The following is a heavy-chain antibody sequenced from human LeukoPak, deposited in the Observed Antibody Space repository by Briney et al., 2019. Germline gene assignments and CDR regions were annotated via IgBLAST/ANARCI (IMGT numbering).Heavy chain of an antibody. CDR1: GGSISNGDYY. D-gene: IGHD3-22*01. Sequence: SETLSLTCTVSGGSISNGDYYWSWIRQPPGKGLEWIAYMYYSGSTYYNPSLKSRVTMSADTSKNQLSLKLSSVTAADTAVYYCARPYYYDSRIDPWGQGILVTVSS. V-gene: IGHV4-30-4*01. J-gene: IGHJ5*02. CDR2: MYYSGST. CDR3: ARPYYYDSRIDP.